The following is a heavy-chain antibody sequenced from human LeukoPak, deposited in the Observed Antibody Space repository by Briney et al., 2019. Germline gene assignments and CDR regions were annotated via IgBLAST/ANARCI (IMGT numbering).Heavy chain of an antibody. CDR3: AKEGYCTNGVCSPFDY. Sequence: PGGSLRLSCAASGFTFNTYWMHWVRQAPGKGLVWVSNIENDGSITNYADSMKGRFTISRDNSKNTLYLQMNSLRAEDTAVYYCAKEGYCTNGVCSPFDYWGQGTLVTVSS. D-gene: IGHD2-8*01. V-gene: IGHV3-74*01. J-gene: IGHJ4*02. CDR1: GFTFNTYW. CDR2: IENDGSIT.